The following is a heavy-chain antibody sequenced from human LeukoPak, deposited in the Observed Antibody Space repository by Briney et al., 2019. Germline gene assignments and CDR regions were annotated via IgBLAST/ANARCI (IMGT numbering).Heavy chain of an antibody. Sequence: SEALSLTCTVSGGSISSSSYYWGWIRQPPGKGLEWIANIYYTGSTYYNPSLKSRVTMSVDTSENHFSLKLSSVTAADTAVYYCARHFASFGGGYSNGWYYFDYWGQGTLVTASS. CDR2: IYYTGST. CDR1: GGSISSSSYY. D-gene: IGHD5-18*01. CDR3: ARHFASFGGGYSNGWYYFDY. V-gene: IGHV4-39*01. J-gene: IGHJ4*02.